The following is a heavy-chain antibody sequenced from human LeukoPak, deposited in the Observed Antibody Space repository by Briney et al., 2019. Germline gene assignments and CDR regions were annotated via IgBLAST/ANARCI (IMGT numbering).Heavy chain of an antibody. Sequence: PGGSLRLSCAASGFTFSSYAMSWVRQAPGKGLEWVSAISGSGGSTYYADSVKGRFTISRDNSKNTLYLQMNSLRAEDTAVYYCAKRSISGDYYDSSGYWDPFDYWGQGTLVTVSS. CDR1: GFTFSSYA. V-gene: IGHV3-23*01. CDR3: AKRSISGDYYDSSGYWDPFDY. CDR2: ISGSGGST. D-gene: IGHD3-22*01. J-gene: IGHJ4*02.